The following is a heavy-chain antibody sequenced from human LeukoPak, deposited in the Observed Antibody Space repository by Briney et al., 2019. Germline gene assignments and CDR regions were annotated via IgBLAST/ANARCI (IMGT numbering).Heavy chain of an antibody. J-gene: IGHJ3*02. Sequence: GASVKVSCKASGYTFTDYFIHWVRQAPGQGLEWMGWINCNSADSYYAQSFQGRVAVTRDTSINTAYMELRRLRSDDTAVYYCARDFYGDYDDAFDIWGQGTIVTVSS. CDR2: INCNSADS. CDR1: GYTFTDYF. D-gene: IGHD4-17*01. CDR3: ARDFYGDYDDAFDI. V-gene: IGHV1-2*02.